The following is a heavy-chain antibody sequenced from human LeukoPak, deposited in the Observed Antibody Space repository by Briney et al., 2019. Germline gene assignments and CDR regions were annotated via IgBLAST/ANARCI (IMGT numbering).Heavy chain of an antibody. V-gene: IGHV4-31*03. J-gene: IGHJ4*02. CDR3: AAQSGSQKYYFDY. Sequence: PSETLSLTCTVSGGSISSGGYYWSWIRQHPGNGLEWIGYIYYSGSTYYNPSLKSRVTISVDTSKNQFSLKLSSVTAADTAVYYCAAQSGSQKYYFDYWGQGTLVTVSS. CDR2: IYYSGST. CDR1: GGSISSGGYY.